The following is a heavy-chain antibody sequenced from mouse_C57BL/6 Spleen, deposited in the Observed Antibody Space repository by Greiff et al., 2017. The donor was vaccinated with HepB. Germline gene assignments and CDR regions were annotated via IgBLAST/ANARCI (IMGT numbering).Heavy chain of an antibody. CDR3: ARLGDGDRYFDV. CDR2: IYPGSGNT. CDR1: GYTFTDYY. D-gene: IGHD2-13*01. Sequence: VQLQQSGAELVRPGASVKLSCKASGYTFTDYYINWVKQRPGQGLEWIARIYPGSGNTYYNEKFKGKATLTAEKSSSTAYMQLSSLTSEDSAVYFCARLGDGDRYFDVWGTGTTVTVSS. V-gene: IGHV1-76*01. J-gene: IGHJ1*03.